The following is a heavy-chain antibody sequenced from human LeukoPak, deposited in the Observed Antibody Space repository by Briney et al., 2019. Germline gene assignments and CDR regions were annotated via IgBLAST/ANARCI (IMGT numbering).Heavy chain of an antibody. CDR1: GFTFSSYA. Sequence: PGGSLRLSCAASGFTFSSYAMHWVRQAPGKGLEWVAVISYDGSNKYYADSVKGRFTISRDNSKNTLYLQMNSLRAEDTAVYYCARDSEGSWFYHYYGMDVWGQGTTVTVSS. CDR3: ARDSEGSWFYHYYGMDV. V-gene: IGHV3-30-3*01. D-gene: IGHD6-13*01. CDR2: ISYDGSNK. J-gene: IGHJ6*02.